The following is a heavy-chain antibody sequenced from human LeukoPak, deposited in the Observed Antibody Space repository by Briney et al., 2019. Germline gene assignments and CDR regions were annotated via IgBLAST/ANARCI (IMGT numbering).Heavy chain of an antibody. CDR2: ISAYNGNT. CDR1: GYTFMSHG. D-gene: IGHD2-15*01. CDR3: ARGGLVVVVAATPSTTPGLLHWLDP. J-gene: IGHJ5*02. V-gene: IGHV1-18*01. Sequence: GASVKVSCKAYGYTFMSHGISWVRQAPGQGLEWMGWISAYNGNTKYAQKVLGRVTMTTDTSTSTAYMELRSLRSDDTAVYYCARGGLVVVVAATPSTTPGLLHWLDPWGQGTLVSVSS.